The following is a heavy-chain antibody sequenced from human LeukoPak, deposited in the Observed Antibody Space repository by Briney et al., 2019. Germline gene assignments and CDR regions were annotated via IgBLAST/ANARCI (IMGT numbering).Heavy chain of an antibody. CDR3: ARDLWVTGTYFDY. J-gene: IGHJ4*02. CDR2: ISSSSSTI. D-gene: IGHD1-7*01. CDR1: GFTFSSYS. Sequence: GGSLRLSCAASGFTFSSYSMNWVRQAPGKGLEWVSYISSSSSTIYYADSVKGRFTISRDNAKNSLYLQMNSLRAEDTAVYYCARDLWVTGTYFDYWGQGTLVTVSS. V-gene: IGHV3-48*01.